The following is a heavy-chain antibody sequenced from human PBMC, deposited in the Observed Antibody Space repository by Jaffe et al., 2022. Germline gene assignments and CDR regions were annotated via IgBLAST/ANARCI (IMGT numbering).Heavy chain of an antibody. CDR3: VARSSSTSIDY. CDR1: GGSISSGSYY. CDR2: IYTSGST. Sequence: QVQLQESGPGLVKPSQTLSLTCTVSGGSISSGSYYWSWIRQPAGKGLEWIGRIYTSGSTNYNPSLKSRVTISVDTSKNQFSLKLSSVTAADTAVYYCVARSSSTSIDYWGQGTLVTVSS. V-gene: IGHV4-61*02. J-gene: IGHJ4*02. D-gene: IGHD6-13*01.